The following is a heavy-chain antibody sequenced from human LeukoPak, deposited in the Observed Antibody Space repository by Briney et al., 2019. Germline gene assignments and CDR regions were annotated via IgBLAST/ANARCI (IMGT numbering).Heavy chain of an antibody. D-gene: IGHD3-3*01. CDR3: AKDYDFWSGYHDY. Sequence: GGSLRLSCAASGFTFSSYAMSWVHQAPGKGLEWVSAISGSGGSTYYADSVKGRFTISRDNSKNTLYLQMNSLRAEDTAVYYCAKDYDFWSGYHDYWGQGTLVTVSS. V-gene: IGHV3-23*01. CDR1: GFTFSSYA. J-gene: IGHJ4*02. CDR2: ISGSGGST.